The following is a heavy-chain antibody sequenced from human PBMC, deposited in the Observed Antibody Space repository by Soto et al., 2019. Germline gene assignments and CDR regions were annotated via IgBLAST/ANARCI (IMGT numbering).Heavy chain of an antibody. CDR1: GFTFSGHT. D-gene: IGHD3-10*01. CDR2: VSRSSSYI. J-gene: IGHJ4*02. CDR3: ARCMGFDGSGYAFFDS. Sequence: EVQLVESGGGLVKPGGSLRLSCAASGFTFSGHTINWVRQAPGKGLEWVSSVSRSSSYIYYADSVKGRFTVSRDDAEKSLYLQMNILRAEDTAIYYCARCMGFDGSGYAFFDSWGQGTQVTVSS. V-gene: IGHV3-21*01.